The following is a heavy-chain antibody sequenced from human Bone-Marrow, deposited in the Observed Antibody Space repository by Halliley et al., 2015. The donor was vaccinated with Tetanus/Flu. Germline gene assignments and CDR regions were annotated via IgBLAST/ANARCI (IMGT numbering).Heavy chain of an antibody. Sequence: PLRLSCTTSGFTFGNYVMSWVRRAPGKGLEWVGFIRSKPYGGTTEHAASVKGRFTISRDDSKSVAYLQMNSLKIEDTAVYYCIRGSDFYYDSSGHWGQGTLVTVSS. CDR2: IRSKPYGGTT. J-gene: IGHJ4*02. D-gene: IGHD3-22*01. CDR3: IRGSDFYYDSSGH. CDR1: GFTFGNYV. V-gene: IGHV3-49*04.